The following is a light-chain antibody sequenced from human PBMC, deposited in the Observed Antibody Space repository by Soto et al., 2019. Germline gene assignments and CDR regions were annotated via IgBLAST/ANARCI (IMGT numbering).Light chain of an antibody. J-gene: IGKJ5*01. V-gene: IGKV3-20*01. Sequence: EIVLTQSPCTLSLSPGERATLSCRASQSLTNSFMAWYQQKPGRAPRLLIYDTSSRASGIPDRFSGSGSGTDFTLTISRLETEDFAVFYCQQYGTSEIIFGQGTRLEIK. CDR3: QQYGTSEII. CDR2: DTS. CDR1: QSLTNSF.